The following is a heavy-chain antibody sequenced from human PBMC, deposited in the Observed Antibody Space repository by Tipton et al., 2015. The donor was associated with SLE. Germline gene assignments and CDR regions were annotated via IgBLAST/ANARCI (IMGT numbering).Heavy chain of an antibody. D-gene: IGHD3-16*02. Sequence: TLSLTCSVSGGSISGTNYYWDWIRQPPGKGPEWIGRITNNGNTYYIPSLQSRVTISLDTSKNQVSLKLTSVTAADTAVYYCARAGELSLYLDSWGQGALVTVSS. CDR2: ITNNGNT. V-gene: IGHV4-39*07. J-gene: IGHJ4*02. CDR1: GGSISGTNYY. CDR3: ARAGELSLYLDS.